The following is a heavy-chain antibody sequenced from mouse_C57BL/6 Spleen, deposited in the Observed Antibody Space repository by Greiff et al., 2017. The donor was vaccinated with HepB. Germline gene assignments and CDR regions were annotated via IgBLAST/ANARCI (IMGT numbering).Heavy chain of an antibody. CDR2: ISSGGDYI. CDR1: GFTFSSYA. J-gene: IGHJ4*01. V-gene: IGHV5-9-1*02. D-gene: IGHD2-3*01. Sequence: EVQGVDSGEGLVKPGGSLKLSCAASGFTFSSYAMSWVRQTPEKRLEWVAYISSGGDYIYYADTVKGRFTISRDNARNTLYLQMSSLKSEDTAMYYCTRDRDGYSYYAMDYWGQGTSVTVSS. CDR3: TRDRDGYSYYAMDY.